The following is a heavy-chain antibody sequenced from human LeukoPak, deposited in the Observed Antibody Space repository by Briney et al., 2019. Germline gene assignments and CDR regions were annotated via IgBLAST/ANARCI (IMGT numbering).Heavy chain of an antibody. CDR2: IKQDGSET. Sequence: GGSLRLSCAASGFALSSHRMTWVRQAPGRGLEWVAYIKQDGSETYYVDSVKGRFTISRDDAKNSLYLQMNSLRAEDTAVYYCARDWRFFRGLDYWGQGTLVTVSS. J-gene: IGHJ4*02. V-gene: IGHV3-7*03. CDR1: GFALSSHR. CDR3: ARDWRFFRGLDY. D-gene: IGHD3-3*01.